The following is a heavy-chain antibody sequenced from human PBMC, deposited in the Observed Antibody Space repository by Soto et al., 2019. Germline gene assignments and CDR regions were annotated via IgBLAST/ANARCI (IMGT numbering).Heavy chain of an antibody. CDR2: ISGSGGST. V-gene: IGHV3-23*01. D-gene: IGHD2-15*01. CDR3: AKDGDIVVVVAATRGYDY. Sequence: EVQLLESGGGLVQPGGSLRLSCAASGFTFSSYAMSWVRQAPGKGLEWVSAISGSGGSTYYAASVKGRFTISRDNSKNTLYLQMNSLRAEDTAVYYCAKDGDIVVVVAATRGYDYWGQGTLVTGSS. CDR1: GFTFSSYA. J-gene: IGHJ4*02.